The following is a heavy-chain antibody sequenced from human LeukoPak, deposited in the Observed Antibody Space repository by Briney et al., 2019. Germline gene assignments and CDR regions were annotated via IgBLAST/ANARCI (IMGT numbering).Heavy chain of an antibody. CDR2: IYYSGST. Sequence: PSETLSLTCTVSGGSISSYYWSWIRQPPGKGLEWIGYIYYSGSTNYNPSLKSRVTISVDASKNQFSLKLISVTAADTAVYYCARVYYYGSGTGVSRFDPWGQGTLVTVSS. D-gene: IGHD3-10*01. J-gene: IGHJ5*02. CDR3: ARVYYYGSGTGVSRFDP. CDR1: GGSISSYY. V-gene: IGHV4-59*01.